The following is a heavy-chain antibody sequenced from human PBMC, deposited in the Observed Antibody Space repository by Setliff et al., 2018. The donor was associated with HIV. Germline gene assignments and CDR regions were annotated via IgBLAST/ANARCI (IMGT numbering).Heavy chain of an antibody. V-gene: IGHV2-70*12. CDR3: AHQHQITTVRGVIIPRLYYFDY. CDR1: GFSLTTRGMC. CDR2: IDWADEK. Sequence: SGPTLVNPTQTLTLTCTFSGFSLTTRGMCVNWIRQPPGKAPEWLARIDWADEKYYSTSLKTRLTLSKDTSKNQVVLTMTNMDPVDTATYYCAHQHQITTVRGVIIPRLYYFDYWGQGTLVTVSS. J-gene: IGHJ4*02. D-gene: IGHD3-10*01.